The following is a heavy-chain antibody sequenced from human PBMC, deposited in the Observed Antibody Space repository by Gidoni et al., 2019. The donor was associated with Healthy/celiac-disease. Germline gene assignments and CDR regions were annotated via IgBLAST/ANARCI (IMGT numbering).Heavy chain of an antibody. CDR1: GGSISSGSYY. V-gene: IGHV4-61*02. J-gene: IGHJ6*02. D-gene: IGHD2-2*01. CDR3: ARCTSGYYYGMDV. Sequence: QVQLQESGPGLVKPSQNLSLTCTVPGGSISSGSYYWSWIRQPAGKGLEWIGRIYTSGSTNYNPSLKSRVTISVDTSKNQFSLKLSSVTAADTAVYYCARCTSGYYYGMDVWGQGTTVTVSS. CDR2: IYTSGST.